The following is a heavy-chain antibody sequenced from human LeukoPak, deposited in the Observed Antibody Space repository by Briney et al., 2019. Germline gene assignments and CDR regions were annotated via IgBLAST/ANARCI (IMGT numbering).Heavy chain of an antibody. Sequence: ASVKVSCKASGYTFTSYDINWVRPATGQGLEWMGWMNPNSGNTGYAQKFQGRVTMTRNTSISTAYMELSSLRSEDTAVYYCARSAGTYYYYYYYMDVWGKGTTVTVSS. D-gene: IGHD6-13*01. CDR2: MNPNSGNT. V-gene: IGHV1-8*01. CDR1: GYTFTSYD. CDR3: ARSAGTYYYYYYYMDV. J-gene: IGHJ6*03.